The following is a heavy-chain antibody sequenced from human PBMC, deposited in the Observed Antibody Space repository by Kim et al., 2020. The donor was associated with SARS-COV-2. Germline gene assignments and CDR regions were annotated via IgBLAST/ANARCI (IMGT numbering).Heavy chain of an antibody. V-gene: IGHV3-9*01. J-gene: IGHJ6*02. CDR3: GKDVSPGGLDV. Sequence: DYAESVKGRFTISRDIAKKSVYRQMNSLRLDDTASYFCGKDVSPGGLDVWGQGTTVTVSS.